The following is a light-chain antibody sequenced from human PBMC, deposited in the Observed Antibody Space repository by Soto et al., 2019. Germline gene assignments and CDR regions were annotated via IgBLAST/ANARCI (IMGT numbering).Light chain of an antibody. CDR2: AAS. Sequence: DIQISHSPSSLSASVLYRVTITCRASQGISSWLGWYQQKPGKAPKLLINAASSLQSGVPSRFSGSGSGTEFTLTISSLQPDDFATYYCQHSTTWTFGQGTKVDIK. J-gene: IGKJ1*01. V-gene: IGKV1-12*01. CDR1: QGISSW. CDR3: QHSTTWT.